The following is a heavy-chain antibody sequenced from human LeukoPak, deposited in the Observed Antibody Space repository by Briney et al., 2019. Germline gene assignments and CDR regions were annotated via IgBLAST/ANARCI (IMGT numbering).Heavy chain of an antibody. Sequence: GGSQRLSCAASGFTFSSCSMSWVRQPPGKGLEWVSSISSGGSYIYYADSLKDRFTISRDNAKNSLFLQMNSLRAEDTAVYYCARGAWIQVWSGLDYWGQGTLVTVSS. J-gene: IGHJ4*02. CDR2: ISSGGSYI. CDR3: ARGAWIQVWSGLDY. V-gene: IGHV3-21*01. CDR1: GFTFSSCS. D-gene: IGHD5-18*01.